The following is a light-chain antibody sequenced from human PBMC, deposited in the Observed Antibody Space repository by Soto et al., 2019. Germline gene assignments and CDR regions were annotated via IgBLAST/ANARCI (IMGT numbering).Light chain of an antibody. CDR3: LQYNNWPPFT. CDR1: QNVNNK. Sequence: EIVMTQSPATLSVSPGEGATLSCRASQNVNNKLAWYQQKPGQPPRLLIYAASTRATGIPARFSGSGSGTEFPLTINSLQSEDFAVYYCLQYNNWPPFTFGPGTKVDIK. J-gene: IGKJ3*01. V-gene: IGKV3-15*01. CDR2: AAS.